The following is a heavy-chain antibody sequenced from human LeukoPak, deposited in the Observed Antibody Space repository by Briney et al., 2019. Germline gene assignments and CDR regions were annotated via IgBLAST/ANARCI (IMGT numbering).Heavy chain of an antibody. V-gene: IGHV4-34*08. CDR3: ATRGGPSI. J-gene: IGHJ3*02. CDR2: INHSGST. D-gene: IGHD5-24*01. Sequence: SETLSLTCAVYGWTFRGYYWSWIRQPPGKGLEWIGVINHSGSTNYNPSLKSRVTISVDTSKNQFSLKLSSVTAADTAVYYCATRGGPSIWGQGTMVTVSS. CDR1: GWTFRGYY.